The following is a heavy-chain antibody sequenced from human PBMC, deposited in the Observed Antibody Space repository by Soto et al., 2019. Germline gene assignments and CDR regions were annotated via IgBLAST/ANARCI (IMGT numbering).Heavy chain of an antibody. CDR3: AREYCSSTSCWPRWFDP. CDR1: GFSFSYA. V-gene: IGHV3-21*02. D-gene: IGHD2-2*01. J-gene: IGHJ5*02. Sequence: DVQLLESGGGLVQPGGSLRLSCVVSGFSFSYAIIWVRQAPGKGQEWVSSISSSSSYIYYADSVKGRFTISRDNAKNSLYLQMNSLRAEDTAVYYCAREYCSSTSCWPRWFDPWGQGTLVTVSS. CDR2: ISSSSSYI.